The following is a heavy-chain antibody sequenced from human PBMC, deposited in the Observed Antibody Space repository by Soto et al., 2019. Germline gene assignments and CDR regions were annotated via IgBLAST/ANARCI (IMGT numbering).Heavy chain of an antibody. CDR1: GGSFSGYY. CDR2: IYYSGST. V-gene: IGHV4-59*01. J-gene: IGHJ5*02. CDR3: ARIAYGDDPQLDP. D-gene: IGHD4-17*01. Sequence: SETLSLTCAVYGGSFSGYYWSWIRPPPGKGLEWIGYIYYSGSTNYNPSLKSRVTISVDTSKNQFSLKLSSVTAADTAVYYCARIAYGDDPQLDPWGQGTLVTVSS.